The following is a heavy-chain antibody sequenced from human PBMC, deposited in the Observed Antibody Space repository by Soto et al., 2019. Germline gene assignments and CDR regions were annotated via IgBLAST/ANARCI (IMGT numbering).Heavy chain of an antibody. D-gene: IGHD2-2*03. J-gene: IGHJ6*02. Sequence: QVQLVQSGVEVKKPGASVTVSCKASGYTFSNYGISWVRQAPGQGLEWMGWISGYNGNTNYAQNLQGRVTLTTDTSTSTAYMELRSLRSDDTAVYYCVRVGQCSSTTCRYYYYYGMDVWGQGTTVTVSS. CDR2: ISGYNGNT. V-gene: IGHV1-18*01. CDR1: GYTFSNYG. CDR3: VRVGQCSSTTCRYYYYYGMDV.